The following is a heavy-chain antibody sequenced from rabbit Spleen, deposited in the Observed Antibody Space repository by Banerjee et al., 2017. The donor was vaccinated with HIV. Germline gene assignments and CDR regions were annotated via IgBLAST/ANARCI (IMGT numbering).Heavy chain of an antibody. CDR3: ARDAGTSFSTYGMDL. V-gene: IGHV1S40*01. J-gene: IGHJ6*01. CDR1: GFSFSGGYD. Sequence: QQLGESGGGLVKPGASLTLTCTASGFSFSGGYDMGWVRQAPGKGLEWIACIDVGDGSTDYASWAKGRFTISKTSSTTMTLQMTSLTAADTATYFCARDAGTSFSTYGMDLWGPGTLVTVS. D-gene: IGHD8-1*01. CDR2: IDVGDGST.